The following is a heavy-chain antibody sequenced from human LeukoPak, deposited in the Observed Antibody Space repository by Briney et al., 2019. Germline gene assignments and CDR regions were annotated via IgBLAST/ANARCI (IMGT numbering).Heavy chain of an antibody. CDR3: ARETPSSAFFDY. Sequence: GASVKVSCKASGYTFTSYFVHWVRQAPGQGLEWMGIIKPSGGSASNAQKFQGRVTMTSDMSTSTVYMELSSLRSEDTAVYYCARETPSSAFFDYWGQGTLDTVSS. D-gene: IGHD6-19*01. CDR1: GYTFTSYF. J-gene: IGHJ4*02. CDR2: IKPSGGSA. V-gene: IGHV1-46*01.